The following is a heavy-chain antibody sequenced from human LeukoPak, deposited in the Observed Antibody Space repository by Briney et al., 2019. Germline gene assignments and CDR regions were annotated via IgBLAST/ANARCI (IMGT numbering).Heavy chain of an antibody. J-gene: IGHJ4*02. V-gene: IGHV1-2*02. CDR1: GYTFIDYY. D-gene: IGHD3-16*01. CDR2: INPNIGVT. CDR3: ARGPLRLGDISTL. Sequence: ASVKVSCKASGYTFIDYYIHWVRQAPGQGLEWMGWINPNIGVTTYAQRFQGRVTMTRDTSNSTAYMDISRLRSDDTAVYFCARGPLRLGDISTLWGQGTLVTVSS.